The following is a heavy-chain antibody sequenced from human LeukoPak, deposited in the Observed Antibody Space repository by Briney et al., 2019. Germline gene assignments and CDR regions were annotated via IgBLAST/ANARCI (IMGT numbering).Heavy chain of an antibody. D-gene: IGHD4-17*01. CDR2: IYYSGST. CDR1: GGSISSGGYY. V-gene: IGHV4-31*03. J-gene: IGHJ4*02. CDR3: ARQTTVTTDDC. Sequence: SETLSLTCTVSGGSISSGGYYWSWIRQHPGKGLEWIGYIYYSGSTYYNPSLKSRVTISVDTSKSQFSLKLSSVTAADTAVYYCARQTTVTTDDCWGQGTLVTVSS.